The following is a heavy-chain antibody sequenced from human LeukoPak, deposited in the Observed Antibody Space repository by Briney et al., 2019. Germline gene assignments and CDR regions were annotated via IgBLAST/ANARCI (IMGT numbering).Heavy chain of an antibody. CDR1: GGTFSSYA. J-gene: IGHJ5*02. V-gene: IGHV1-69*05. CDR2: IIPIFGTA. CDR3: ARDAAVLYGFDP. D-gene: IGHD2-8*01. Sequence: GASVKVSCXASGGTFSSYAISWVRQAPGQGLEWMGRIIPIFGTANYAQKFQGRVTITTDESTSTAYMELSSLRSEDTAVYYCARDAAVLYGFDPWGQGTLVTVSS.